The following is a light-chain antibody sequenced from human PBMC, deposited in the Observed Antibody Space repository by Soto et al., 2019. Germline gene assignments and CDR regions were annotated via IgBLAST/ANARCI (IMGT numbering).Light chain of an antibody. Sequence: QSVLTQPPSVSGAPGQRVTISCTGSSSNIGAGKDVHWYQQLPGTAPRLLIYITTNRPSGVPDRFSGSKSGTSASLAISGLQAEDEADYSCQSYDSSLTSYVFGSGTKLTVL. CDR1: SSNIGAGKD. CDR2: ITT. CDR3: QSYDSSLTSYV. V-gene: IGLV1-40*01. J-gene: IGLJ1*01.